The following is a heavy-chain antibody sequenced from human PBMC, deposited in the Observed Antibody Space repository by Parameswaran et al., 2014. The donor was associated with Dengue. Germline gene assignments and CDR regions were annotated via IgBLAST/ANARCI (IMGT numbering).Heavy chain of an antibody. D-gene: IGHD3-22*01. Sequence: RWIRQPPGKGLEWIGYIYYSGSTYYNPSLKSRVTISVDTSKNQFSLKLSSVTAADTAVYYCARTSYYYDSSGYSHYFDYWGQGTLVTVSS. J-gene: IGHJ4*02. V-gene: IGHV4-31*02. CDR3: ARTSYYYDSSGYSHYFDY. CDR2: IYYSGST.